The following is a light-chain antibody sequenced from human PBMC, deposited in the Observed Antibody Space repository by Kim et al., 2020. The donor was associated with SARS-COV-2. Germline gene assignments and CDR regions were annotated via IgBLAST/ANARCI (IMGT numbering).Light chain of an antibody. J-gene: IGKJ1*01. V-gene: IGKV3-15*01. CDR3: QQSNDWPPLT. CDR2: DAT. Sequence: SPGERPTLSCRASQTINNKLVWYQQKPGQAPRLLIYDATTRATGVPARFIGSGSETDFTLTISSLQSEDFAVYYCQQSNDWPPLTFGQGTKVDIK. CDR1: QTINNK.